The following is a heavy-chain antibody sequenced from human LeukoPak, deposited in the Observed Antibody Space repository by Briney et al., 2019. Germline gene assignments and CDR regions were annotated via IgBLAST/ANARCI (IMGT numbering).Heavy chain of an antibody. Sequence: GGSLRLSCAASGFTVSSNYMSWVRQAPGKGLEWVSSISSSNSYIYYADSVKGRFIVSRDNAKNSLYLQMNSLRAEDTAVYYCARTTTVTTYYYYYYMDVWGKGTTVTVSS. CDR1: GFTVSSNY. V-gene: IGHV3-21*01. D-gene: IGHD4-11*01. CDR2: ISSSNSYI. J-gene: IGHJ6*03. CDR3: ARTTTVTTYYYYYYMDV.